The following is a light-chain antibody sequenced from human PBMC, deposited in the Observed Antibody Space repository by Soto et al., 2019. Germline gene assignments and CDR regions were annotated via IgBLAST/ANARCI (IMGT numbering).Light chain of an antibody. V-gene: IGKV3-20*01. Sequence: ELVMTQSPATLSLSAGDSATLSCRASQSVSSRRLAWYQQKPGQAPRFLIYGASTRRTGIPDRFSGSGSGTDFTLTIRRLEPEDFAVYYCKQYGSSLSCGQGTRLEIK. CDR3: KQYGSSLS. J-gene: IGKJ5*01. CDR1: QSVSSRR. CDR2: GAS.